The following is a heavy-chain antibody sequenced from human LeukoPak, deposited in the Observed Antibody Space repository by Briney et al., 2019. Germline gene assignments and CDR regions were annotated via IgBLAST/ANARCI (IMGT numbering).Heavy chain of an antibody. D-gene: IGHD6-13*01. J-gene: IGHJ5*02. CDR1: GFTFSSYG. V-gene: IGHV3-21*01. CDR3: ARDSSTWSNWFDP. CDR2: ISSSSSYI. Sequence: PGGSLRLSCAASGFTFSSYGMNWVRQAPGKGLEWVSSISSSSSYIYYADSVKGRFTISRDNAKNSLYLQMNSLRAEDTAVYYCARDSSTWSNWFDPWGQGTLVSVSS.